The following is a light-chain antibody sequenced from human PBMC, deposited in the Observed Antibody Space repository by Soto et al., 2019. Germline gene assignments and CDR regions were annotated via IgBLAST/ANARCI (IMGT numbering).Light chain of an antibody. CDR2: SHS. V-gene: IGLV1-44*01. CDR3: AAWDDSLNGYV. J-gene: IGLJ1*01. Sequence: QSVLTQPPSASGTPGQRVTFSCSGSSSNIGANTVNWYQQLPGAAPKLLMYSHSQRPSGVPDRFSGSKSGTSASLAISGLQSDDEADYYCAAWDDSLNGYVFGT. CDR1: SSNIGANT.